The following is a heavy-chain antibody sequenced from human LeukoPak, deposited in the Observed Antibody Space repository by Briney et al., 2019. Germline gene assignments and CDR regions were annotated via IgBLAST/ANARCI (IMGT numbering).Heavy chain of an antibody. J-gene: IGHJ4*02. CDR2: IKSKNDRGTT. Sequence: PGGCLRLSCAASGFTFSNAWMNWVRQPPGKGLEWVGRIKSKNDRGTTDYAAPVKGRFTISRDDSTNTLFLQMNSLKTEDTALYYCTRIIKSGSFDYWGQGTLVTVSS. D-gene: IGHD1-26*01. CDR1: GFTFSNAW. V-gene: IGHV3-15*01. CDR3: TRIIKSGSFDY.